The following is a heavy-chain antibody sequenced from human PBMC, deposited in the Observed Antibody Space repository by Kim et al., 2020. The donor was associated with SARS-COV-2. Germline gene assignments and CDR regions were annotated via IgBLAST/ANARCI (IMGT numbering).Heavy chain of an antibody. CDR1: GYTFTNYA. Sequence: ASVKVSCKASGYTFTNYAMHWVRQAPGQRLEWMGWINAGNGATKYSQKFQGRVVITRDTSASTAYMELSSLRSEDTAVYYCARDGIIWLGETELEYWGQGTLVTVSS. CDR3: ARDGIIWLGETELEY. V-gene: IGHV1-3*01. D-gene: IGHD3-10*01. J-gene: IGHJ4*02. CDR2: INAGNGAT.